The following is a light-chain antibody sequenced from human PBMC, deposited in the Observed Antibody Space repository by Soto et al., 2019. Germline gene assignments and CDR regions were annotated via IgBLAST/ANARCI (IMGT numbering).Light chain of an antibody. J-gene: IGKJ4*01. V-gene: IGKV3-20*01. CDR3: QQYVGSPLT. CDR2: GAS. Sequence: EIVLTQSPGTLSLSPGERATLSCRASQSVTSNYLAWYQQKPGQAPRLLIYGASSRATGIPDRFSGSGSGTDFTLTISRLEPEDFAVYYCQQYVGSPLTFGGGT. CDR1: QSVTSNY.